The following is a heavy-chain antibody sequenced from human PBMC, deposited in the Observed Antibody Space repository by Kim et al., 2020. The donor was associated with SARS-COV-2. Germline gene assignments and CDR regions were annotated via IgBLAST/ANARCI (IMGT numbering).Heavy chain of an antibody. CDR3: ARGRKQWLTYYYYYGMDV. J-gene: IGHJ6*02. CDR2: INWNGGST. D-gene: IGHD6-19*01. Sequence: GGFLRLSCAASGFTFGDYGMSWVRQAPGKGLEWVSGINWNGGSTGYADSVKGRFTISRDNAKNSLYLQMNSLRAEDTALYYCARGRKQWLTYYYYYGMDVWGQGTTVTVSS. V-gene: IGHV3-20*04. CDR1: GFTFGDYG.